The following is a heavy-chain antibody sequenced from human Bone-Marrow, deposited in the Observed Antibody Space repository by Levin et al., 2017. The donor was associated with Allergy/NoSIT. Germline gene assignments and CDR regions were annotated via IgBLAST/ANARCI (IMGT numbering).Heavy chain of an antibody. V-gene: IGHV4-4*02. CDR1: DGSVSSSNW. Sequence: SQTLSLTCGVSDGSVSSSNWWTWVRQPPGKGLEWIGEIYHSGSTNYNPSLKSRVTISVEKSKNQFSLKLSSVTAADTAVYYCARRNVLAPGEDWFDPWGQGTLVTVSS. J-gene: IGHJ5*02. CDR2: IYHSGST. D-gene: IGHD7-27*01. CDR3: ARRNVLAPGEDWFDP.